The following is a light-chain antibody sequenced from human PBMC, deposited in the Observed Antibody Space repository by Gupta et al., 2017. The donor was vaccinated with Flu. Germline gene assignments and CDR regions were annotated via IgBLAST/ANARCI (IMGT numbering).Light chain of an antibody. CDR2: SAY. Sequence: EIVMTQSPATLSVFPGERATLSCRASQSISIHLAWYQQKPGQAPRLLIYSAYTSASGVPARFSGSGSGTEFTLTISSLQSEDFAVYYCQQYNNWPPWTFGQGTKVESK. CDR3: QQYNNWPPWT. V-gene: IGKV3-15*01. J-gene: IGKJ1*01. CDR1: QSISIH.